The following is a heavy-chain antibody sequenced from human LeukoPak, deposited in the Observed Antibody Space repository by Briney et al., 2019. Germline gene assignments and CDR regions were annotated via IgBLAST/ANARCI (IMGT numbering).Heavy chain of an antibody. D-gene: IGHD3-22*01. CDR1: GFSLSTSGVG. V-gene: IGHV2-5*02. Sequence: SGPALVKPTQTLTLTCTFSGFSLSTSGVGVGWIRQPPGKALEWLALIYWDDDKRYSSSLKSRLTITKDTSKNQVVLTMTNMDPVDTATYYCAHSVDYYDSSGTLGFDYWGQGTLVTVSS. CDR3: AHSVDYYDSSGTLGFDY. J-gene: IGHJ4*02. CDR2: IYWDDDK.